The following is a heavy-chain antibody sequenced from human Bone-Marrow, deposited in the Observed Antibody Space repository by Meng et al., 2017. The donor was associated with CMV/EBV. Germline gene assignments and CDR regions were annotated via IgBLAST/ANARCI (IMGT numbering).Heavy chain of an antibody. CDR3: AKGGDCSGGSCYYGTHNWFDP. V-gene: IGHV3-30*18. J-gene: IGHJ5*02. CDR1: SYG. D-gene: IGHD2-15*01. CDR2: ISYDGSNK. Sequence: SYGMHWVRQAPGKGMDWVAVISYDGSNKYYADSVKGRFTISRDNSKNTLYLQMNSLRAEDTAVYYCAKGGDCSGGSCYYGTHNWFDPWGQGTLVTVSS.